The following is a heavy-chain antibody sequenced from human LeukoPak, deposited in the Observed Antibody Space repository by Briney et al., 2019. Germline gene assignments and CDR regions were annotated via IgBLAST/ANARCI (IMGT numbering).Heavy chain of an antibody. CDR2: INHSGNT. V-gene: IGHV4-34*01. Sequence: PSETLSLTCAVSGGSFSGYYWSWMRQPPRERGEWMGEINHSGNTNYNPSLKSRVTISVETSKNQFSLKLSSVTAADTAVYYCARVLGYQRGAGFDPWGQGTLVTVSS. CDR3: ARVLGYQRGAGFDP. CDR1: GGSFSGYY. J-gene: IGHJ5*02. D-gene: IGHD2-2*01.